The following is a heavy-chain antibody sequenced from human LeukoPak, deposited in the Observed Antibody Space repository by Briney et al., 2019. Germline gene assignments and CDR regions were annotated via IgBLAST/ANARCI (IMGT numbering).Heavy chain of an antibody. J-gene: IGHJ4*02. Sequence: GASVKVSCKASGYTFTSYGISWVRQAPGQGLEWMGWISAYNGNTNYAQKLQGRVTMTTDTSTSTAYMEPRSLRSDDTAVYYCARDQGDYYDSSGSSYWGQGTLVTVSS. D-gene: IGHD3-22*01. CDR1: GYTFTSYG. V-gene: IGHV1-18*01. CDR3: ARDQGDYYDSSGSSY. CDR2: ISAYNGNT.